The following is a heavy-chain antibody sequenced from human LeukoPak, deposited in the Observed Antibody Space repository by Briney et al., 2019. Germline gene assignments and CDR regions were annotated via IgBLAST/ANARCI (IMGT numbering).Heavy chain of an antibody. CDR3: ATDRVRLGLGIPVPGREIGALEM. V-gene: IGHV1-24*01. CDR1: GYTLTELG. D-gene: IGHD6-19*01. J-gene: IGHJ3*02. Sequence: ASVKVSCKVSGYTLTELGMHWVRQTPGRGLEWVGGFNPEDGETVYAETFQDRVTMTEDTSTDTAYMELSSLRSEDTAVYYCATDRVRLGLGIPVPGREIGALEMWGQGTMVTVSS. CDR2: FNPEDGET.